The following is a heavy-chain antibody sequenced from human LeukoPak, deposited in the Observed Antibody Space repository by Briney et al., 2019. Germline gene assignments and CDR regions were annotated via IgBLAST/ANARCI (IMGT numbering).Heavy chain of an antibody. CDR2: LTDSGDAT. D-gene: IGHD5-12*01. Sequence: GGSLRLSCAVSGFTFSHYAMSWVRQAPGTGLEWVGSLTDSGDATYYADSVKGRLTIFRDNSNSTLYLHISGLRDEDTAVHYCARGYSHNSGGWLDPWGQGTLVTVSS. J-gene: IGHJ5*02. V-gene: IGHV3-23*01. CDR1: GFTFSHYA. CDR3: ARGYSHNSGGWLDP.